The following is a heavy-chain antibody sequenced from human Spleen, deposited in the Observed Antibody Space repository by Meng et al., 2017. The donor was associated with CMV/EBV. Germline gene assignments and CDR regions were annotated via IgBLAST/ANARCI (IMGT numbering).Heavy chain of an antibody. CDR1: GYTFTSYG. CDR2: ISAYNGNT. V-gene: IGHV1-18*01. J-gene: IGHJ4*03. Sequence: ASVKVSCKASGYTFTSYGISWVRQAPGQGLEWMGWISAYNGNTNYAQKLQGRVTMTTGTSTSTAYMALRSLRSDDTAVYYCARGGVVVPAAIGSPLCYIDCWGQGTLVTVSS. D-gene: IGHD2-2*02. CDR3: ARGGVVVPAAIGSPLCYIDC.